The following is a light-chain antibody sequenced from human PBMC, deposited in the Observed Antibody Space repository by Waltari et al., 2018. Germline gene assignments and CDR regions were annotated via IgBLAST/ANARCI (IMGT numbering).Light chain of an antibody. Sequence: EIVMTQSPATLSVSPGARATLYCRASQSVSSNLAWYQQKPGQAPRLLIYGAATRATGIPARFSGSGSGTEFTLTISSLQSEDFAVYYCQQYNNWPLPYTFGQGTKLEIK. CDR2: GAA. CDR3: QQYNNWPLPYT. V-gene: IGKV3-15*01. J-gene: IGKJ2*01. CDR1: QSVSSN.